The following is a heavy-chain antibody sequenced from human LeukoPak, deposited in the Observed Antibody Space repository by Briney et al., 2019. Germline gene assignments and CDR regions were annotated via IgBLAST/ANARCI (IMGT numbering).Heavy chain of an antibody. D-gene: IGHD6-13*01. V-gene: IGHV4-34*01. CDR2: INHSGST. Sequence: SETLSLTCAVYGGSFSGYYWSWIRQPPGKGLEWIGEINHSGSTNYNPSLKSRVTISVDTSKNQFSLKLSSVTAADTAVYYCARRTYISRRYYYYYMDVWGKGTTVTVSS. CDR1: GGSFSGYY. CDR3: ARRTYISRRYYYYYMDV. J-gene: IGHJ6*03.